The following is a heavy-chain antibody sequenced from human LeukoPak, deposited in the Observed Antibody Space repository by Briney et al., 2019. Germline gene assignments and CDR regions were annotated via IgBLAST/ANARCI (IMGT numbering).Heavy chain of an antibody. D-gene: IGHD3-10*01. CDR1: GFTHSSYS. CDR3: ARHRGVMRSWFDP. CDR2: ISSSSSTI. V-gene: IGHV3-48*02. J-gene: IGHJ5*02. Sequence: GGSLRLSCAASGFTHSSYSMNLVRQAPGKGLEWVSYISSSSSTIYYADSVKGRFTISRDNAKNSLYLQMNSLRDEDTAVYYCARHRGVMRSWFDPWGQGILVTVSS.